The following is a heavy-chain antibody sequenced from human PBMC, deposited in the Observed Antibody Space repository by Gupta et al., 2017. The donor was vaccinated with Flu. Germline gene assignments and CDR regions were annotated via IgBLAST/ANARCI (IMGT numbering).Heavy chain of an antibody. J-gene: IGHJ4*02. D-gene: IGHD4-17*01. CDR1: GYTFTSYD. Sequence: QVQLVQSGAEVKKPGASVKVSCKASGYTFTSYDINWVRQATGQGLEWMGWMNLKSVHTGYAQKFRGRVTMTRNTSISTTYMELSSLRSDDTAVYYFARRTVTTLNDYWGQGTLVTVSS. CDR2: MNLKSVHT. CDR3: ARRTVTTLNDY. V-gene: IGHV1-8*01.